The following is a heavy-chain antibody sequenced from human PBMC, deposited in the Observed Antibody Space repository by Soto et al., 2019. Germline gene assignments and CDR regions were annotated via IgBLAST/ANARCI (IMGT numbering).Heavy chain of an antibody. D-gene: IGHD3-10*01. CDR2: IYYSGST. CDR3: ARQGSSGNRQVDY. Sequence: PSETMSLTCTVSGGSISSSSYYWGWIRQPPGKGLEWIGNIYYSGSTYYNPSLSSRVTISVDTSKNQFSLKLSSVTAADTAVYYCARQGSSGNRQVDYWGQGTLVTVSS. J-gene: IGHJ4*02. V-gene: IGHV4-39*01. CDR1: GGSISSSSYY.